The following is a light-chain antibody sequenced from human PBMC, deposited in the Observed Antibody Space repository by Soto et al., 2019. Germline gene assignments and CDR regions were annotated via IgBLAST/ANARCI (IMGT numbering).Light chain of an antibody. CDR1: SSDVGGYNY. J-gene: IGLJ1*01. CDR3: SSYTSSSTKV. Sequence: QSVLTQPSSVSGSPGQSIPISCTGTSSDVGGYNYVSWYQQHPGKAPKLMIYDVSNRPSGVSNRFSGSKSGNTASLTISGLQAEDEDDYYCSSYTSSSTKVFGTGTKVPV. V-gene: IGLV2-14*01. CDR2: DVS.